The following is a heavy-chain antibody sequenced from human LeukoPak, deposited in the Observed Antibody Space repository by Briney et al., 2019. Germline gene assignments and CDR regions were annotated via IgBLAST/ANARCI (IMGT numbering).Heavy chain of an antibody. V-gene: IGHV3-53*01. D-gene: IGHD5-24*01. J-gene: IGHJ4*02. CDR3: ARGSDGYRY. CDR1: GFTFSSYS. Sequence: QTGGSLRLSCAASGFTFSSYSMNWVRQAPGKGLEWVSFIYSDNTHYSDSVKGRFTISRDNSKNTLYLQMNSLRAEDTAVYYCARGSDGYRYWGQGTLVTVSS. CDR2: IYSDNT.